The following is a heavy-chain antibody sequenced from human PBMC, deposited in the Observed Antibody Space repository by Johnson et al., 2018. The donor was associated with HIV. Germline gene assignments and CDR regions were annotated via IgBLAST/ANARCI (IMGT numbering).Heavy chain of an antibody. CDR3: AKVAVATAAGGVALDV. CDR1: GFTFSNYG. V-gene: IGHV3-33*06. D-gene: IGHD6-13*01. Sequence: QVQLVESGGGVVQPGRSLRLSCAASGFTFSNYGMHCVRQAPGKGLEWVAVVWFDGRNKYYSDSVKGRFTIPRDDSKNTLYLKMNSLRVEDTAVYHCAKVAVATAAGGVALDVWGPGTMVTVSS. CDR2: VWFDGRNK. J-gene: IGHJ3*01.